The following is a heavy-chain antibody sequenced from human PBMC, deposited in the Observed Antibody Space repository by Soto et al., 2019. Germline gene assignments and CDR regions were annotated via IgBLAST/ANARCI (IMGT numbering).Heavy chain of an antibody. J-gene: IGHJ3*02. V-gene: IGHV3-74*01. Sequence: EVQLVESGGGLVQPGGSLRLSCAASGFTFSSYWMHWVRQAPGKGLVWVSRINSDGSSTSYADSVKGRFTISRDNAKNTLYRQMNSLRAEDTAVYYCARAKTYSSGWYSYAFDIWGQGTMVTVSS. CDR3: ARAKTYSSGWYSYAFDI. CDR1: GFTFSSYW. CDR2: INSDGSST. D-gene: IGHD6-19*01.